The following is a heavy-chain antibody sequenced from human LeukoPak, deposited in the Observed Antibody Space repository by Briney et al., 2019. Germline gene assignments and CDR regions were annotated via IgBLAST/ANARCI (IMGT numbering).Heavy chain of an antibody. CDR2: TYYSGGT. D-gene: IGHD3/OR15-3a*01. Sequence: PSETLSLTCTVSGGSITTRSYYWGWIRQSPGAGLEWIGTTYYSGGTFYTPSLRSRVTISVDTSKNQFSLKLSSVTAADTAVYYCARQTGSGLFILPGGQGTLVTVSS. CDR3: ARQTGSGLFILP. V-gene: IGHV4-39*01. J-gene: IGHJ4*02. CDR1: GGSITTRSYY.